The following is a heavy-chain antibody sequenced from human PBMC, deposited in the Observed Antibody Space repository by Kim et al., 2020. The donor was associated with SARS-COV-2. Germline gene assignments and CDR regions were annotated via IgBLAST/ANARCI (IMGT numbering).Heavy chain of an antibody. J-gene: IGHJ1*01. D-gene: IGHD1-20*01. CDR2: IKYDGTDK. V-gene: IGHV3-7*03. CDR3: GGGSRPKPGMG. CDR1: GFSFSTYW. Sequence: GGSLRLSCAASGFSFSTYWMSWVRQVPGKGLEWLANIKYDGTDKQYVDSVRGRLTISRDNAKNSLYLQLNSLRVDDTAVYYCGGGSRPKPGMGWGQGTLVTVSS.